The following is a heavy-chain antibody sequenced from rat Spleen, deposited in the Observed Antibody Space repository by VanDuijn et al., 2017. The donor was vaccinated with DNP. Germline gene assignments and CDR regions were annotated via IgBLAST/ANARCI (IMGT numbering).Heavy chain of an antibody. CDR3: AVQLGVFDY. J-gene: IGHJ2*01. D-gene: IGHD5-1*01. Sequence: EVQLQESGPGLVKPSQSLSLTCSVTGYSITSNHKWSWIRKFPGNELEWMGYINNAGSTNYNPFLKSRFSINIVTSKNQFFLQVNSVRNEDTATYYCAVQLGVFDYWGQGVLVIVSS. CDR2: INNAGST. CDR1: GYSITSNHK. V-gene: IGHV3-3*01.